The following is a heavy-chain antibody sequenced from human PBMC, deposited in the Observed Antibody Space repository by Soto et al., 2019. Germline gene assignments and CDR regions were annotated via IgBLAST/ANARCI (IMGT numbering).Heavy chain of an antibody. CDR1: GYTFTSYA. J-gene: IGHJ5*02. Sequence: QVQLVQSGAEVKKPGASVKVSCKASGYTFTSYAMHWVRQAPGQRLEWMGWINAGNGNTKYSQKFQGRVTITRDTSASTAYMELSSLRSEDTAVYYCARDGPWLGRSGWFDPWGQGTLVTVSS. V-gene: IGHV1-3*01. CDR2: INAGNGNT. D-gene: IGHD6-19*01. CDR3: ARDGPWLGRSGWFDP.